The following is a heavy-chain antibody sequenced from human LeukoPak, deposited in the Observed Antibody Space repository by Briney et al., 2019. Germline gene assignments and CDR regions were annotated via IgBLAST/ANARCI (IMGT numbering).Heavy chain of an antibody. CDR3: AREPYDFWSGYYRTYFDY. J-gene: IGHJ4*02. Sequence: GRSLRLSCAASGFTFSSYAMHWVRQAPGKGPEWVAVISYDGSNRYYADSVKGRFTIPRDNSKNTLYLQMNSLRAEDTAVYYCAREPYDFWSGYYRTYFDYWGQGTLVTVSS. CDR1: GFTFSSYA. D-gene: IGHD3-3*01. V-gene: IGHV3-30-3*01. CDR2: ISYDGSNR.